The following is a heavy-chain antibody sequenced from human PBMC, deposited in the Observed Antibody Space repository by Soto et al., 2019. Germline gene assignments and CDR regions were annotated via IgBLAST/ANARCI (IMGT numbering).Heavy chain of an antibody. V-gene: IGHV1-2*04. D-gene: IGHD2-15*01. J-gene: IGHJ6*02. CDR1: GYTFTGYY. CDR2: INPNSGGT. CDR3: ARGGSSGGYYYYYYGMDV. Sequence: ASVKVSCKASGYTFTGYYMHWVRQAPGQGLEWMGWINPNSGGTNYAQKFQGWVTMTRDTSISTAYMELSRLRSDDTAVYYCARGGSSGGYYYYYYGMDVWGQGTTVTVSS.